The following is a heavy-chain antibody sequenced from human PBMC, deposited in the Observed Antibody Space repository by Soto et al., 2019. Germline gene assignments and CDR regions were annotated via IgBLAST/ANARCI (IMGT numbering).Heavy chain of an antibody. CDR1: GGSISSSNW. CDR2: IYHSGST. CDR3: ARFVAVAGDIDY. Sequence: TETLSLTCAVSGGSISSSNWWSWVRQPPGKGLEWIGEIYHSGSTNYNPSLKSRVTISVDKSKNQFSLKLSSVTAADTAVYYCARFVAVAGDIDYWGQGTLVTVSS. D-gene: IGHD6-19*01. J-gene: IGHJ4*02. V-gene: IGHV4-4*02.